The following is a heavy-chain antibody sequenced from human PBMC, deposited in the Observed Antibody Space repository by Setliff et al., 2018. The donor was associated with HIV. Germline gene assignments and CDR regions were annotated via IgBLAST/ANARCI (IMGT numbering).Heavy chain of an antibody. CDR1: GGSFSDNY. CDR3: ARTRGGYTLRAFDI. Sequence: KASETLSLTCAVYGGSFSDNYWSWIRQSPGKGLEWIGEINHSGRTKYSPSLRSRVSISVDTSKNQFSLKLSSVTAADTAVYYCARTRGGYTLRAFDIWDQGTMVTVSS. J-gene: IGHJ3*02. V-gene: IGHV4-34*01. D-gene: IGHD3-16*01. CDR2: INHSGRT.